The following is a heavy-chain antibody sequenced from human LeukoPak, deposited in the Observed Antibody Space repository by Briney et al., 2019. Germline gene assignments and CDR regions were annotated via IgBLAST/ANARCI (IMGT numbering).Heavy chain of an antibody. Sequence: ASVTVSCKASGYTFTGDYMHWVRQAPGQGLEWMGWINPNSGGTNYAQKFQGRVTMTRDTSISTAYMELSSLRSDDTAVYYCARAPGAFDIWGQGTIVTVSS. CDR1: GYTFTGDY. D-gene: IGHD2-2*01. CDR2: INPNSGGT. CDR3: ARAPGAFDI. V-gene: IGHV1-2*02. J-gene: IGHJ3*02.